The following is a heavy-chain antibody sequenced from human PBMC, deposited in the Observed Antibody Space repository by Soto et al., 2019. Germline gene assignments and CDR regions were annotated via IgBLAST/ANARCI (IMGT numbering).Heavy chain of an antibody. Sequence: SETLSLTCTVSGGSISSSSYYWGWIRQPPGKGLEWIGSIYYSGSTYCNPSLKSRVTISVDTSKNQFSLKLSSVTAADTAVYYCARHEVFYSSGWYYFDYWGQGTLVTVSS. CDR3: ARHEVFYSSGWYYFDY. V-gene: IGHV4-39*01. CDR1: GGSISSSSYY. CDR2: IYYSGST. J-gene: IGHJ4*02. D-gene: IGHD6-19*01.